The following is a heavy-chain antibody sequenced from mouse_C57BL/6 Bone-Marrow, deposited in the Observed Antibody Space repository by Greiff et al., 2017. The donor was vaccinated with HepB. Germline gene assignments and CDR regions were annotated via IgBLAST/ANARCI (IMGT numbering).Heavy chain of an antibody. J-gene: IGHJ3*01. D-gene: IGHD4-1*01. Sequence: QVQLQQPGAELVRPGTSVKLSCKASGYTFTSYWMHWVKQRPGQGLEWIGVIDPSDSYTNYNQKFKGKATLTVDTSSSTAYMQLSSLTSEDSAVYYCARDWDVGYWGQGTLVTVSA. CDR1: GYTFTSYW. CDR2: IDPSDSYT. CDR3: ARDWDVGY. V-gene: IGHV1-59*01.